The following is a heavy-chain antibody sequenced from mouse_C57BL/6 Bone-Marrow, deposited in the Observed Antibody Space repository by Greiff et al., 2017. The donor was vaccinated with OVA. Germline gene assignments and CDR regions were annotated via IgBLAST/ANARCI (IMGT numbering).Heavy chain of an antibody. CDR3: ARGGWDWYFDV. Sequence: EVQLVESEGGLVQPGSSMKLSCTASGFTFSDYYMAWVRQVPEKGLEWVANINYDGSSTYYLDCVKGRFIISRDNAKNILYLQMSSLKSEDTATYYCARGGWDWYFDVWGTGTTVTVSS. CDR2: INYDGSST. CDR1: GFTFSDYY. D-gene: IGHD3-3*01. J-gene: IGHJ1*03. V-gene: IGHV5-16*01.